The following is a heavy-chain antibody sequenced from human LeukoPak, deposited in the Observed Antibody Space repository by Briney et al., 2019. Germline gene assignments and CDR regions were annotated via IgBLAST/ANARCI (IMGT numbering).Heavy chain of an antibody. D-gene: IGHD3-9*01. CDR3: ARQGYDILTGYIDAFDI. CDR2: ISYSGST. J-gene: IGHJ3*02. Sequence: PTETLSLTCTVSGGSISSYYWSWIRQPPGKGLEWIGYISYSGSTKYNPSLKSRVTISIDTSKNQFSLNLRSVTAADTAIYYCARQGYDILTGYIDAFDIWGQGTMVTVSS. V-gene: IGHV4-59*08. CDR1: GGSISSYY.